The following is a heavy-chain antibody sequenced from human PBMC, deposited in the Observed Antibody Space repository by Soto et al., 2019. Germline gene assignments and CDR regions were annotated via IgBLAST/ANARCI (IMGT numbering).Heavy chain of an antibody. CDR1: GFTFSSYA. CDR2: ISGSGGST. J-gene: IGHJ4*02. Sequence: EVQLLESGGGLVQPGGSLRLSCAASGFTFSSYAMSWVRQATGKGLEWVSAISGSGGSTYYADSVKGRFTISRDNSKNTLYLQMNSLRAEDTSVYYCAKVPGGDYYFDYWGQGTLVTVSS. CDR3: AKVPGGDYYFDY. D-gene: IGHD4-17*01. V-gene: IGHV3-23*01.